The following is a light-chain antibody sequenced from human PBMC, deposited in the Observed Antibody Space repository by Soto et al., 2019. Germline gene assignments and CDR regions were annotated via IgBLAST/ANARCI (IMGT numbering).Light chain of an antibody. CDR3: SSYTTSSTLVV. Sequence: QSALTQPASVSGSPGQSITISCTGTSSDVGSFAFVSWYQQHPGKAPKLIIYEVTHRPSGVSNRFSGSKSGNTASLTISGLQAEDEAEYFCSSYTTSSTLVVFGGGTKVTVL. CDR1: SSDVGSFAF. V-gene: IGLV2-14*01. J-gene: IGLJ3*02. CDR2: EVT.